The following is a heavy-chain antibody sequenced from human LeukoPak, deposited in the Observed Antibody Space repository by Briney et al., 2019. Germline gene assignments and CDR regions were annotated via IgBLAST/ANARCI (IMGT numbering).Heavy chain of an antibody. CDR2: IKPDGSDK. V-gene: IGHV3-7*03. J-gene: IGHJ6*03. CDR1: GFTFSTNW. D-gene: IGHD2-15*01. CDR3: ARVVVSATHSHYYYMDV. Sequence: GGSLRLSCAASGFTFSTNWMSWVRQAQGKGLEWVANIKPDGSDKYYVGSVEGRFTISRDNAKNSPYLQMNSLRAEDTAVYYCARVVVSATHSHYYYMDVWGKGTTVTVSS.